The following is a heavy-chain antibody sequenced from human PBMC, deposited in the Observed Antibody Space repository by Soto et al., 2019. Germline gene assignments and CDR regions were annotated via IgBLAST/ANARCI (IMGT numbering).Heavy chain of an antibody. J-gene: IGHJ4*02. CDR2: INPSGGST. CDR3: ARTYGSGSYPPDRVDYFDY. Sequence: QVQLVQSGAEVKKPGASVKVSCKASGYTFTSYYMHWVRQAPGQGLEWMGIINPSGGSTSYAQKFQGRVTMTRDTSTSTVYMELSSLRSEDTAVYYCARTYGSGSYPPDRVDYFDYWGQGTLVTVSP. D-gene: IGHD3-10*01. V-gene: IGHV1-46*03. CDR1: GYTFTSYY.